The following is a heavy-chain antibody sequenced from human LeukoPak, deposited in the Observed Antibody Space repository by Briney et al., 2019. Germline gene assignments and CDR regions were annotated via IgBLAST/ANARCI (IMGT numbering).Heavy chain of an antibody. D-gene: IGHD2-21*01. CDR1: GCTFRNHG. CDR3: ARDRGYCGGEGCDSTYFDY. V-gene: IGHV3-33*01. CDR2: IWSGGRTV. J-gene: IGHJ4*02. Sequence: WGSLRLSCAASGCTFRNHGLNWVRQPPGKGLEWVALIWSGGRTVFYSDSVSRRFSISRDDARNTLYLQMSSLRDEDTAVYFWARDRGYCGGEGCDSTYFDYWGQETPVTVSS.